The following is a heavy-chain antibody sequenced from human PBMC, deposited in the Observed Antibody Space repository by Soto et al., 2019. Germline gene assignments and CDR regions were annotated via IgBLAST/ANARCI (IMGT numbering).Heavy chain of an antibody. CDR2: INSDGSST. CDR3: ARRRGSSGWKTNFDY. Sequence: GSLRLSCAASGFTFDDYGMSWVRQAPGKGLVWVSRINSDGSSTSYADSVKGRFTISRDNAKNTLYLQMNSLRAEDTAVYYCARRRGSSGWKTNFDYWGQGTLVTVSS. V-gene: IGHV3-74*01. J-gene: IGHJ4*02. CDR1: GFTFDDYG. D-gene: IGHD6-19*01.